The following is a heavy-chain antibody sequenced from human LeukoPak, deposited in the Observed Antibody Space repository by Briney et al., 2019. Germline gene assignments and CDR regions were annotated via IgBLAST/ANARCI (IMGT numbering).Heavy chain of an antibody. D-gene: IGHD1-1*01. CDR1: GGSISSSY. J-gene: IGHJ5*02. Sequence: KPSETLSLTCTVSGGSISSSYWSWIRQPAGKGLEWIGRIYTSGSTSYNPSLKSRVTMSVDTSKNHFSLSLTSVTAADTAVYYCARGGYEGFDPWDQGTLVTVSS. CDR3: ARGGYEGFDP. CDR2: IYTSGST. V-gene: IGHV4-4*07.